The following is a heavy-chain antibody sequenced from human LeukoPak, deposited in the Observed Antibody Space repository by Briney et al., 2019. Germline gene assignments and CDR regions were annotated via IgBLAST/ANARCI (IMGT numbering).Heavy chain of an antibody. J-gene: IGHJ4*02. D-gene: IGHD5-18*01. V-gene: IGHV1-18*01. Sequence: ASVKVSCKASGYTFTSYGISWVRQAPGQGLEWMGWISAYNGNTNYAQKLQGRVTMTTDTSTSTAYMELRSLRFDDTAVYYCVRPRAFSYGQMYYFDYWGQGALVTVSS. CDR2: ISAYNGNT. CDR3: VRPRAFSYGQMYYFDY. CDR1: GYTFTSYG.